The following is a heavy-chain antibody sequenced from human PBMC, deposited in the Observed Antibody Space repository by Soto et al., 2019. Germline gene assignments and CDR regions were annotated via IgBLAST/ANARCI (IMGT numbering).Heavy chain of an antibody. D-gene: IGHD2-15*01. CDR1: GFTFSSYA. CDR2: ISYDGSNK. V-gene: IGHV3-30-3*01. CDR3: AIGGYCSGGSGYPNWFDP. Sequence: QVQLVESGGGVVQPGRSLRLSCAASGFTFSSYAMHWVRQAPGKGLEWVAVISYDGSNKYYADSVKGRFTISRDNSKNTLYLQMNSLRAEDTAVYYCAIGGYCSGGSGYPNWFDPWGQGTLVTVSS. J-gene: IGHJ5*02.